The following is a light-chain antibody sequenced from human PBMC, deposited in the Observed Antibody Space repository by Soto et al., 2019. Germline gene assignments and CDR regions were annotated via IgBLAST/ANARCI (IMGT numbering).Light chain of an antibody. Sequence: QSALTQPRSVSGSPGQSVTISCTGTSSDVGGYNYVSWYQQHPGKAPKLMIYDVSKRPSGVPDRFSGSKSGNTASLTISGLQAEDEADYNCCSYAGSYVWVFGGGTKVTVL. CDR2: DVS. CDR1: SSDVGGYNY. CDR3: CSYAGSYVWV. V-gene: IGLV2-11*01. J-gene: IGLJ3*02.